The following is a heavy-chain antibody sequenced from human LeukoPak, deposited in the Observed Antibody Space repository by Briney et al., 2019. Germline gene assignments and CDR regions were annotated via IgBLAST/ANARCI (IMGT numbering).Heavy chain of an antibody. Sequence: GSLRLSCVASGFTFSDYGMHGVRQAPGKGLEWVSSISSSSSYIYYADSVKGRFTISRDNAKNSLYLQMNSLRAEDTAVYYCARPTVPAAMACWFDPWGQGTLVTVSS. J-gene: IGHJ5*02. V-gene: IGHV3-21*01. D-gene: IGHD2-2*01. CDR1: GFTFSDYG. CDR2: ISSSSSYI. CDR3: ARPTVPAAMACWFDP.